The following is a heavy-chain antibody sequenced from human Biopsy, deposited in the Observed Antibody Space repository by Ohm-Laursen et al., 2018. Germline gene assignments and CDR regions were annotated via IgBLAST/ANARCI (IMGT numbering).Heavy chain of an antibody. J-gene: IGHJ2*01. CDR1: GFTFKNDN. Sequence: SLRLSCTASGFTFKNDNMHWVRQAPGKGLEWVAAIYNDGINEYYADSVKGRFAISRDDSKNTLYLQMNSLRVEDTAVFYCARDLRGHWFFDLWGRGTLVTVSS. V-gene: IGHV3-33*01. CDR3: ARDLRGHWFFDL. CDR2: IYNDGINE. D-gene: IGHD5/OR15-5a*01.